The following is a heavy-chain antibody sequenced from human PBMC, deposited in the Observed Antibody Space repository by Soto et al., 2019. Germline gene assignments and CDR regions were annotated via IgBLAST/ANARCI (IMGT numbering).Heavy chain of an antibody. CDR3: ARGRRGYVYYYYYYMDV. V-gene: IGHV1-8*01. J-gene: IGHJ6*03. CDR2: MNPNSGNT. Sequence: TSYDINWVRQATGQGLEWMGWMNPNSGNTGYAQKFQGRVTMTRNTSISTAYMELSSLRSEDTAVYYCARGRRGYVYYYYYYMDVWGKGTTVTVSS. CDR1: TSYD. D-gene: IGHD5-12*01.